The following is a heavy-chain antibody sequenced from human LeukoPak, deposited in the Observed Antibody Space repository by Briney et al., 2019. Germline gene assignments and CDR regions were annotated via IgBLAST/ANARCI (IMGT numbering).Heavy chain of an antibody. J-gene: IGHJ3*02. Sequence: GGSLRLSCAVSGFSFSSYAMHWVRQAPGKGLEWVANINQDGSTKYYLDSVKGRFTISRDNSKNTLYLQMNSLRAEDTAVYYCARDRGGLTTVTREAFDIWGQGTMVTVSS. V-gene: IGHV3-7*03. CDR2: INQDGSTK. CDR1: GFSFSSYA. D-gene: IGHD4-17*01. CDR3: ARDRGGLTTVTREAFDI.